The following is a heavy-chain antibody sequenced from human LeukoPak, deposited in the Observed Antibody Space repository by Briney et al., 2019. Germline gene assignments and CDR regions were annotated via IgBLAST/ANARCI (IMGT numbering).Heavy chain of an antibody. CDR1: GASISNYY. Sequence: SETLSLTCTVSGASISNYYWTFIRQPPGKELEWIGYINYSGKTFYNPSLKSRVTISIDTPSNQFSLKLTSVIAADTAVYFCARVSTNGLSNWFDPWGQGTLVTVSS. CDR3: ARVSTNGLSNWFDP. CDR2: INYSGKT. V-gene: IGHV4-59*01. J-gene: IGHJ5*02. D-gene: IGHD2-8*01.